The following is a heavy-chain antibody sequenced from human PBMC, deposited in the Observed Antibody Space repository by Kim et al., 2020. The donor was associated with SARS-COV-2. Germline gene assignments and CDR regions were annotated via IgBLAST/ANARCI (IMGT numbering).Heavy chain of an antibody. D-gene: IGHD3-22*01. Sequence: GESLKISCKGSGYSFTSYWIGWVRQMPGKGLEWMGIIYPGDSDTRYSPSFQGQVTISADKSISTAYLQWSSLKASDTAMYYCARQYYYDSSGYYPDAFDIGGQGTMVTVSS. CDR2: IYPGDSDT. CDR1: GYSFTSYW. V-gene: IGHV5-51*01. J-gene: IGHJ3*02. CDR3: ARQYYYDSSGYYPDAFDI.